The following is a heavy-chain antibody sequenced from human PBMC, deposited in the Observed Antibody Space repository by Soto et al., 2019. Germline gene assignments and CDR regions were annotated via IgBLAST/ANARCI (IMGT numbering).Heavy chain of an antibody. CDR3: ARCGFRCITGTTFINYYFDS. CDR1: GYDITTYG. D-gene: IGHD1-20*01. V-gene: IGHV1-18*01. Sequence: QVQLVQSAAEMKKPGASVRISCKASGYDITTYGINWVRQAPGQGLELMGWINPQNGNTNYAQNFQGRVTLITDTSTSNAYMELQSLRSDDTAVYYSARCGFRCITGTTFINYYFDSWGQGTLVSVSS. J-gene: IGHJ4*02. CDR2: INPQNGNT.